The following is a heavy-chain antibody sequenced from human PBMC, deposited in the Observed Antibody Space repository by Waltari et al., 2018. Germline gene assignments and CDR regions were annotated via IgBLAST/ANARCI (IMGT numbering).Heavy chain of an antibody. CDR1: GFTFSGSA. Sequence: VQLVESGGGLVQPGGSLKLSCAASGFTFSGSAMHWVRQASGKGLEWVGRIRSKANSYATAYAASVKGRFTISRDDSKNTAYLQMNSLKTEDTAVYYCTSRPSSSGAFDIWGQGTMVTVSS. J-gene: IGHJ3*02. CDR2: IRSKANSYAT. V-gene: IGHV3-73*01. CDR3: TSRPSSSGAFDI. D-gene: IGHD6-6*01.